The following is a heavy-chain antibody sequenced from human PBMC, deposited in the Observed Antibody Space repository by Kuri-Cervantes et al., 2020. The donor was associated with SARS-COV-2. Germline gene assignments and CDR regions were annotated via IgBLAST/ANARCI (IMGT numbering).Heavy chain of an antibody. CDR2: ISSSSSTI. D-gene: IGHD2-2*01. CDR3: ARGYCSSTSCYGNYYYGMDV. J-gene: IGHJ6*02. V-gene: IGHV3-48*01. Sequence: GESLKISCAASGFTFSSYSMNWVRQAPGKGLEWVSYISSSSSTICYADSVKGRFTISRDNAKNSLCLQMNSLRAEDTAVYYCARGYCSSTSCYGNYYYGMDVWGQGTTVTVSS. CDR1: GFTFSSYS.